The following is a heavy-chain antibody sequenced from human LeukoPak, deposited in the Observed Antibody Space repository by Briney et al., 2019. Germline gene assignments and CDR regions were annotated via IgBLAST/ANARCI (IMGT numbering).Heavy chain of an antibody. D-gene: IGHD2-2*01. J-gene: IGHJ4*02. CDR2: INHSGST. V-gene: IGHV4-34*01. CDR3: VRDAPGQSYFDY. Sequence: SETLSLTCAVYGGSFSGYYWSWIRQPPGKGLEWIGEINHSGSTNYNPSLKSRVTISVDTSKNQFSLKLSSVTAADTAVYYCVRDAPGQSYFDYWGQGTLVTVSS. CDR1: GGSFSGYY.